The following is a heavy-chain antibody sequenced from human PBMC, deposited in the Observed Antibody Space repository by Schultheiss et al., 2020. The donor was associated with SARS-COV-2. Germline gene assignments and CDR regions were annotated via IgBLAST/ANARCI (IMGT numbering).Heavy chain of an antibody. J-gene: IGHJ5*02. Sequence: GGSLRLSCAASGFTFSSYEMNWVRQAPGKGLEWVSSISSSSSYIYYADSVKGRFTISRDNAKNSLYLQMNSLRAEDTAVYYCAITRRAWFDPWGQGTLVTVSS. CDR3: AITRRAWFDP. CDR1: GFTFSSYE. CDR2: ISSSSSYI. V-gene: IGHV3-21*01.